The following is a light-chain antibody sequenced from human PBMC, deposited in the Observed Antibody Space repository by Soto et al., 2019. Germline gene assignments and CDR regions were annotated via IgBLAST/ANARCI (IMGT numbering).Light chain of an antibody. V-gene: IGKV3-20*01. CDR2: GAS. Sequence: ILWPRAPGGLSVSLGGGATLSCRASQSVGSSYLDWYQKKPGKAPRLLIYGASSRATGIPDIFSGSGSGTDFTLTISRLEHEDFAVYSCQQLGTSAQGTKVEI. J-gene: IGKJ1*01. CDR1: QSVGSSY. CDR3: QQLGT.